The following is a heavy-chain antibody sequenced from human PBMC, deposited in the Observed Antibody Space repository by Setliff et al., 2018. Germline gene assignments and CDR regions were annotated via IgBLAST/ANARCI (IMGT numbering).Heavy chain of an antibody. Sequence: PGGSLRLSCAASGVTFTNYAMSWVRQAPGKGLEWIGTIDNSGSTYYNPSLKSRVNMSVDTSNNQFVLNLKAVTAADTAVYYCARDRTAYSYGLDVWGQGATVTVSS. CDR2: IDNSGST. D-gene: IGHD5-18*01. CDR3: ARDRTAYSYGLDV. J-gene: IGHJ6*02. V-gene: IGHV4-59*01. CDR1: GVTFTNYA.